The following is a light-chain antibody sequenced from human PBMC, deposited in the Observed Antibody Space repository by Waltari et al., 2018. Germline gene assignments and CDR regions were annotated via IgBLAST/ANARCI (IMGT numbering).Light chain of an antibody. CDR2: GAS. J-gene: IGKJ2*01. Sequence: DIQMTQSPSSLSAFVGDRVTITCRASQTIQTSLSWYQVKPGKPPRLLIYGASTLASGVPSRFSGGGAGTEFTLTISTLQREDFATYSCQQFFTIPFTFGQGT. V-gene: IGKV1-39*01. CDR1: QTIQTS. CDR3: QQFFTIPFT.